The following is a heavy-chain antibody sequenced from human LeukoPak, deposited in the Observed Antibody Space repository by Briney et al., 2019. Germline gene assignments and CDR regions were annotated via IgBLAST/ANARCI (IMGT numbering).Heavy chain of an antibody. CDR3: ARAPRVGWPPRGFFDY. CDR1: GGSFSGYY. J-gene: IGHJ4*02. V-gene: IGHV4-34*01. CDR2: INHGGST. D-gene: IGHD2-15*01. Sequence: PSETLSLTCAVYGGSFSGYYWSWIRQPPGKGLEWIGEINHGGSTNYNPSLKSRVTISADPSKNQVSLKVKSVTAADTAVYSCARAPRVGWPPRGFFDYWGQGPLVTVSS.